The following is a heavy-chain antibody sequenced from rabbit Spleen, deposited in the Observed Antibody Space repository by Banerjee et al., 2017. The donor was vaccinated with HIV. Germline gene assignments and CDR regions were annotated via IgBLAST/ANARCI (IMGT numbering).Heavy chain of an antibody. CDR1: RFSFSCSDS. V-gene: IGHV1S40*01. Sequence: QVWGESGGGLVKPGASLTLTCTASRFSFSCSDSMCWVRQATGKGLEWIGCINTAIFDITYYATWVNGRFTISKTSSTTVTLQMTSLTAADTATYFCARDLSSASGYDFELWGPGTLVTVS. CDR2: INTAIFDIT. CDR3: ARDLSSASGYDFEL. D-gene: IGHD1-1*01. J-gene: IGHJ4*01.